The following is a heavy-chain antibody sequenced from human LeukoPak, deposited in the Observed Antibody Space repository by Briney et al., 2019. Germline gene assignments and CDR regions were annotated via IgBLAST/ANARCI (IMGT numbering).Heavy chain of an antibody. CDR1: GFTFSSYS. J-gene: IGHJ4*02. V-gene: IGHV3-21*01. CDR2: ISSSSSYI. D-gene: IGHD2-15*01. CDR3: ARDLRKYCSGGSCYSPLDY. Sequence: GSLRLSCAASGFTFSSYSMNWVRQAPGKGLEWVSSISSSSSYIYYADSVKGRFTISRDNAKNSLYLQMNSLRAEDTAVYYCARDLRKYCSGGSCYSPLDYWGQGTLVTVSS.